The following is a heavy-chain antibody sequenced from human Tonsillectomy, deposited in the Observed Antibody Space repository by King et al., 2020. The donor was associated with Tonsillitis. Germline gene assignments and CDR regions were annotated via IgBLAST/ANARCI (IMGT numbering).Heavy chain of an antibody. CDR1: GGSISSDH. J-gene: IGHJ3*02. CDR3: ARHIYGLGSRI. CDR2: IYYRGST. V-gene: IGHV4-59*08. Sequence: QVQLQESGPGLVKPSETLSLTCTVSGGSISSDHWGWIRQPPGKGLEWIGNIYYRGSTKYNSSLQSRVTISLDTSRNQFSLKLRSVTAADTAVYFWARHIYGLGSRIWGQGTMVTVSS. D-gene: IGHD3-10*01.